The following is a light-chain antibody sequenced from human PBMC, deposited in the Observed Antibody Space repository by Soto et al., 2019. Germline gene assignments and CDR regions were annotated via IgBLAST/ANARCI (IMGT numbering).Light chain of an antibody. CDR2: TAS. J-gene: IGKJ2*01. CDR3: QHYTRYSPYT. CDR1: QSSSTW. V-gene: IGKV1-5*03. Sequence: DIPMTQFPSTLSASIGDRVTITWRASQSSSTWLAWYQQKAGKAPKLLIYTASSLETGVPSRFSGSESGTEFTLTISSLQPDDFATYYCQHYTRYSPYTFGQGTRLEIK.